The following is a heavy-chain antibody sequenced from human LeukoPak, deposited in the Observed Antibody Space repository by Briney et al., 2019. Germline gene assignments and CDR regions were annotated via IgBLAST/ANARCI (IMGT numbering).Heavy chain of an antibody. D-gene: IGHD2-21*01. V-gene: IGHV3-21*04. Sequence: GGSLRLSCAASGFTFSSYAMSWVRQAPGKGLEWVSSISSSSSYIYYADSVKGRFTISRDNAKNSLYLQMNSLKAEDMALYYCAKAPTTGLVGPWFDPRGQGTLVTVSS. CDR3: AKAPTTGLVGPWFDP. CDR1: GFTFSSYA. CDR2: ISSSSSYI. J-gene: IGHJ5*02.